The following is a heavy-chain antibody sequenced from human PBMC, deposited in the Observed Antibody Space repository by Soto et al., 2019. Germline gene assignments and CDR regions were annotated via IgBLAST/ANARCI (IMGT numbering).Heavy chain of an antibody. D-gene: IGHD6-6*01. Sequence: SETLSLTCTVSGDSVSSNSYYWSWIRQPPGKGLEYIGYIYYSGSTNYNPSLKSRVTISLDTSKNQFSLRLSSVTAADTAVYYCARAWKQLVGGMAVWAPGTTVTV. J-gene: IGHJ6*02. CDR3: ARAWKQLVGGMAV. V-gene: IGHV4-61*01. CDR2: IYYSGST. CDR1: GDSVSSNSYY.